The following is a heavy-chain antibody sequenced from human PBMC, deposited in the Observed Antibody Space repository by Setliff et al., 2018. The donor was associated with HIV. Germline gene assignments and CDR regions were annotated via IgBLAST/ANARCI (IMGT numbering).Heavy chain of an antibody. CDR3: ARDDDVIMVVVGGDY. CDR1: GYSFISHD. D-gene: IGHD3-22*01. J-gene: IGHJ4*02. Sequence: ASVKVSCKASGYSFISHDINWVRQAPGQGLEWMGRISIYNGNVDTAPKFQGRVTMTTDTSTNTAYLALRSLRSDDTAVYYCARDDDVIMVVVGGDYWGQGTLVTVSS. CDR2: ISIYNGNV. V-gene: IGHV1-18*01.